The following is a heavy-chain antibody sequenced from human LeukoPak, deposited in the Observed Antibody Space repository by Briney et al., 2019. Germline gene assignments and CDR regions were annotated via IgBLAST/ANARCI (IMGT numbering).Heavy chain of an antibody. Sequence: SVKVSCKASGGTFSSYAISWVRQAPGQGLEWMGGIIPIFGTANYAQKFQGRVTITADESTSTAYMDLSSLRSEDTAVYYCASNYYDSSGYPDYWGQGTRVTVSS. CDR1: GGTFSSYA. V-gene: IGHV1-69*13. D-gene: IGHD3-22*01. CDR3: ASNYYDSSGYPDY. CDR2: IIPIFGTA. J-gene: IGHJ4*02.